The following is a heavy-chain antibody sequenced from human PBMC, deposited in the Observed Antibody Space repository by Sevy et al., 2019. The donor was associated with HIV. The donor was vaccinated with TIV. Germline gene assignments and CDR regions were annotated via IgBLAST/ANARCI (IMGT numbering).Heavy chain of an antibody. D-gene: IGHD1-26*01. CDR1: GFTISRYA. Sequence: GGSLRLSCAASGFTISRYAMHWVRQAPGKGLEWVAVISYDGSNKYYADSVKGRLTISRDNSKNTLYLQMNSLRAEDTAVYYCARVRVGARGNWFDPWGQGTLVTVSS. CDR3: ARVRVGARGNWFDP. CDR2: ISYDGSNK. V-gene: IGHV3-30-3*01. J-gene: IGHJ5*02.